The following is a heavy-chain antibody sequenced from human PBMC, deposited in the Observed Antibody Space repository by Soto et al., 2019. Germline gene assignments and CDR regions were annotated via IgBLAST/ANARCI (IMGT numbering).Heavy chain of an antibody. J-gene: IGHJ3*02. Sequence: ASVKVSCKASGGTFSSYAISWVRQAPGQGLEWMGGIIPIFGTANYAQKFQGRVTITADESTSTAYMELSSLRSEDTAVYYCARAYNWNDAPHAFDIWGQGTMVTVSS. CDR2: IIPIFGTA. V-gene: IGHV1-69*13. D-gene: IGHD1-20*01. CDR3: ARAYNWNDAPHAFDI. CDR1: GGTFSSYA.